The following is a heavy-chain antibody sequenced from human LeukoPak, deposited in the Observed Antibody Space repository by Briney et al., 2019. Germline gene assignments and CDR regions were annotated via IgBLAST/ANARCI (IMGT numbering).Heavy chain of an antibody. D-gene: IGHD3-22*01. CDR2: IIPIFGTA. J-gene: IGHJ4*02. CDR3: ARGPTYYYDSSGYYWGYYFDY. CDR1: GGTFSSYA. V-gene: IGHV1-69*05. Sequence: ASVKVSCKASGGTFSSYAISWVRQAPGQGLEWMGGIIPIFGTANYAQKFQGRVTITTDESTSTAYMELSSLRSEDTAVYYCARGPTYYYDSSGYYWGYYFDYWGQGTLVTVSS.